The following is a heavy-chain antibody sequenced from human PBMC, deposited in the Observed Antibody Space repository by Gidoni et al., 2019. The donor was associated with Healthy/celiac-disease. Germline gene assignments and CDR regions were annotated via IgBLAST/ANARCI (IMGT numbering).Heavy chain of an antibody. V-gene: IGHV3-23*01. D-gene: IGHD3-22*01. Sequence: EVQLLESGGGLVQPGGSLRLSCAASGFTFSSYAMSWVRQAPGKGLEWVSAISGSGGSTYYEDSVKGRFTISRDNSKNTLYLQMNSLRAEDTAVYYCAKDQDDSSGYSYFDYWGQGTLVTVSS. CDR3: AKDQDDSSGYSYFDY. J-gene: IGHJ4*02. CDR1: GFTFSSYA. CDR2: ISGSGGST.